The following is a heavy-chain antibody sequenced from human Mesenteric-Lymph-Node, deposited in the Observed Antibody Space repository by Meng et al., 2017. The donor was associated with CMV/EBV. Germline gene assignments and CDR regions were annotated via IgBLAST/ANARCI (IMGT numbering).Heavy chain of an antibody. D-gene: IGHD6-25*01. CDR1: GFTFSSYA. CDR2: IYSGGSST. Sequence: GESLKISCAASGFTFSSYAMSWVRQAPGKGLEWVSVIYSGGSSTYYADSVKGRFTISRDNSKNTLYLQMNSLRAEDTAVYYCAKDLRSGWGGGGSWGQGTLVTVSS. V-gene: IGHV3-23*03. J-gene: IGHJ5*02. CDR3: AKDLRSGWGGGGS.